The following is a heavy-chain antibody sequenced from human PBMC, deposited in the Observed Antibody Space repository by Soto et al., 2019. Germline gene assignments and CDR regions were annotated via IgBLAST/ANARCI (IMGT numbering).Heavy chain of an antibody. CDR1: GGTFSSYA. CDR2: IIPIFGTA. V-gene: IGHV1-69*13. D-gene: IGHD6-6*01. J-gene: IGHJ6*02. Sequence: ASVKVSCKASGGTFSSYAISWVRQAPGQGLEWMGGIIPIFGTANYAQKFQGRVTITADESTSTAYMELSSLRSEDTAVYYCAGEQDSSIAARAYYYGMDVWGQGTTVTVSS. CDR3: AGEQDSSIAARAYYYGMDV.